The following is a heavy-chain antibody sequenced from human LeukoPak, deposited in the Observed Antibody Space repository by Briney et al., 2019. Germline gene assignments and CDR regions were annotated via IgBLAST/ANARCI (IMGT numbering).Heavy chain of an antibody. Sequence: ASVKVSCKASGYTFTSYYMHWVRQAPGQGLEWMGWISAYNGNTNYAQKLQGRVTMTTDTSTSTAYMELRSLRSDDTAVYYCARDVFDSVGGISPPGYGGKEPLVPVS. CDR1: GYTFTSYY. CDR2: ISAYNGNT. V-gene: IGHV1-18*04. D-gene: IGHD3-16*01. J-gene: IGHJ4*02. CDR3: ARDVFDSVGGISPPGY.